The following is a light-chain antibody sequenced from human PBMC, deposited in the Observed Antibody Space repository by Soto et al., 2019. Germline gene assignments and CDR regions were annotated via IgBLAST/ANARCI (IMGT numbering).Light chain of an antibody. J-gene: IGKJ3*01. CDR3: QESYSHART. Sequence: IPMTQSPSSLSAAVGDSVTITCRASQSINTYLNWYQQKPGKAPKLPIYAASSLQSGVPARFRGSGSGTSFTLTIGSLAPDDFGTDYWQESYSHARTFGPGTKVYI. CDR2: AAS. V-gene: IGKV1-39*01. CDR1: QSINTY.